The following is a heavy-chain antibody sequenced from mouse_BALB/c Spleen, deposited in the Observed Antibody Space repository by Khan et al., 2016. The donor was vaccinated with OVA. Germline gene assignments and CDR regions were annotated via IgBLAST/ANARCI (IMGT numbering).Heavy chain of an antibody. CDR2: INPGSGGT. J-gene: IGHJ3*01. V-gene: IGHV1-54*01. CDR1: GYAFTDYL. CDR3: SRSGYGFGAY. D-gene: IGHD3-2*02. Sequence: QVRLQQSGAELVRPGTSVKVSCKASGYAFTDYLIEWLKQRPGQGLEWIGVINPGSGGTHYNEEFMDRATLTADNSSSTAYMPLSSLTSDDSAVDFCSRSGYGFGAYWGPGTLVTVSA.